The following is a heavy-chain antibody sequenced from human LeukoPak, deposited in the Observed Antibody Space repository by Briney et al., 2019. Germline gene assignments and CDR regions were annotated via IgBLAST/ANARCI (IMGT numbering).Heavy chain of an antibody. D-gene: IGHD3-3*01. V-gene: IGHV1-69*01. CDR1: GGTFSSYA. Sequence: SVKVSCKASGGTFSSYAISWVRQAPGQGLEWMGGIIPIFGTANYAQKSQGRVTITADESTSTAYMELSSLRSEDTAVYYCARTPYDFWSGYYSGVGYYFDYWGQGTLVTVSS. J-gene: IGHJ4*02. CDR3: ARTPYDFWSGYYSGVGYYFDY. CDR2: IIPIFGTA.